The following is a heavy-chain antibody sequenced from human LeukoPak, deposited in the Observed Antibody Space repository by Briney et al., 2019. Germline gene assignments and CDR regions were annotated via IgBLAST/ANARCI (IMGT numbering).Heavy chain of an antibody. V-gene: IGHV4-34*01. CDR3: ARETDCGGDCYSVLGY. D-gene: IGHD2-21*02. CDR2: INHSGRT. CDR1: GGSFSGYY. J-gene: IGHJ4*02. Sequence: SETLSLTCAVYGGSFSGYYWSCIRQPPGKGLEWIGEINHSGRTNYNPSLKSRVTISVDTSKNQFSLKLSSVTAADTAVYYCARETDCGGDCYSVLGYWGQGTLVTVSS.